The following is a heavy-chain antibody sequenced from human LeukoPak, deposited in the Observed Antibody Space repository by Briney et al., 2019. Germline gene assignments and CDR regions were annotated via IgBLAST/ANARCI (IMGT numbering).Heavy chain of an antibody. CDR2: INHSGST. V-gene: IGHV4-34*01. CDR3: ARARAHLKYYYDNSGYYYFDY. Sequence: SETLSLTCAVYGGSFSGYYWSCIRQPPGKGLEWIGEINHSGSTNYNPSLKSRVTISVDTSKNQFSLKLSSVTAADTAVYYCARARAHLKYYYDNSGYYYFDYWGQGTLVTVSS. D-gene: IGHD3-22*01. CDR1: GGSFSGYY. J-gene: IGHJ4*02.